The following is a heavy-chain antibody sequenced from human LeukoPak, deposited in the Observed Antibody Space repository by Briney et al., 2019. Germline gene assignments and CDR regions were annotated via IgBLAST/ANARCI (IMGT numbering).Heavy chain of an antibody. CDR3: AKVLGNSFDY. CDR1: GFTFSTYS. Sequence: GGSLRLSCAASGFTFSTYSMNWVRQAPGKGLEWVSSISSSGSTIYYADSVKGRFTISRDNAKNSLYLQMNSLRAEDTAIYYCAKVLGNSFDYWGQGTLVTVSS. CDR2: ISSSGSTI. D-gene: IGHD2-15*01. V-gene: IGHV3-48*01. J-gene: IGHJ4*02.